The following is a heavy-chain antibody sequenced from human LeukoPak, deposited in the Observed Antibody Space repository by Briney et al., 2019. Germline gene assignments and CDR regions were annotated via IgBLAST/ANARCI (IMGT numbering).Heavy chain of an antibody. CDR3: ARDLSGRYPFDY. D-gene: IGHD1-26*01. CDR2: VWHDGNNK. V-gene: IGHV3-33*01. CDR1: GFNFNDYG. J-gene: IGHJ4*02. Sequence: GGSLRLSCAASGFNFNDYGMHWVRQAPGKGLEWVAIVWHDGNNKYYADSVRGRFTISRDNAKNSLYLQMNSLRDEDTAVYYCARDLSGRYPFDYWGQGTLVTVAS.